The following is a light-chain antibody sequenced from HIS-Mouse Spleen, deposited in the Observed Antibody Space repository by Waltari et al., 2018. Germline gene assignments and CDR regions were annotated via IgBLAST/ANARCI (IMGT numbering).Light chain of an antibody. CDR3: AAWDDSLSGPV. Sequence: QSVLTQPPSASGTPGQRVTLSCSASSSNIGSNYVYWYQQLPGTAPKLLIYRNNQRPSGVPDRFSGSKSGTSASLAISGLRSEDEADYYCAAWDDSLSGPVFGGGTKLTVL. CDR1: SSNIGSNY. J-gene: IGLJ3*02. CDR2: RNN. V-gene: IGLV1-47*01.